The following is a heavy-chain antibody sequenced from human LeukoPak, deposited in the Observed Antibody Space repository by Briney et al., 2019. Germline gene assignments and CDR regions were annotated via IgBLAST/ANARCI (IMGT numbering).Heavy chain of an antibody. V-gene: IGHV4-59*12. D-gene: IGHD3-10*01. J-gene: IGHJ6*03. CDR3: ARDFRETQRRSMRRYYYYYMDV. CDR2: IYYSGST. Sequence: SETLSLTCTVSGGSISSYYWSWIRQPPGKGLEWIGYIYYSGSTNYNPSLRSRVTISVDTSKNQFSLKLSSVTAADTAVYYCARDFRETQRRSMRRYYYYYMDVWGKGTTVTVSS. CDR1: GGSISSYY.